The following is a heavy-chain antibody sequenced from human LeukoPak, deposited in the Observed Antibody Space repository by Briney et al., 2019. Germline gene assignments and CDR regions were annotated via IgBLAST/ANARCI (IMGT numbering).Heavy chain of an antibody. CDR1: GFTFSNYA. CDR3: ARSISVDYDILTGPTPDY. Sequence: GGSLRLSCAASGFTFSNYAMHWVRQAPGKGLEWVVVISYDGSNKYYADSVKGRFTISRDNSKNTLYLQMNSLRAEDTAVYYCARSISVDYDILTGPTPDYWGQGTLVTVSS. J-gene: IGHJ4*02. CDR2: ISYDGSNK. D-gene: IGHD3-9*01. V-gene: IGHV3-30-3*01.